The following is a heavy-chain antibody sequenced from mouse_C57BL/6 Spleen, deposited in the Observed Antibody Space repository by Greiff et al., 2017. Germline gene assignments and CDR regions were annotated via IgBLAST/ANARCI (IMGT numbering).Heavy chain of an antibody. J-gene: IGHJ2*01. CDR3: TRGVITTVVAYFDY. Sequence: DVKLQESGTVLARPGASVKMSCKTSGYTFTSYWMHWVKQRPGQGLEWIGAIYPGNSDTSYNQKFEGKGKLTAVTPASTANMELSSLTNEDSADYYCTRGVITTVVAYFDYWGQGTTLTVSA. V-gene: IGHV1-5*01. CDR2: IYPGNSDT. D-gene: IGHD1-1*01. CDR1: GYTFTSYW.